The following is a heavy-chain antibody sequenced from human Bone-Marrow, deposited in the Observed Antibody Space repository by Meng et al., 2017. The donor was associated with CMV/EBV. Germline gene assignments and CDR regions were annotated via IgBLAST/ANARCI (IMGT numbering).Heavy chain of an antibody. J-gene: IGHJ4*02. D-gene: IGHD3-3*01. V-gene: IGHV3-23*03. CDR3: AKASYYDFWSGYYSFDY. Sequence: GGSLRLSCTASGFTFGDYAMSWVRQAPGKGLEWVSVIYSGGSSTYYADSVKGRFTISRDNSKNTLYLQMNSLRAEDTAVYYCAKASYYDFWSGYYSFDYWGQGTLVTVSS. CDR2: IYSGGSST. CDR1: GFTFGDYA.